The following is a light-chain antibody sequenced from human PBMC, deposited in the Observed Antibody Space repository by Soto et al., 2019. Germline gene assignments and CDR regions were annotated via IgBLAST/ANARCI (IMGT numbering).Light chain of an antibody. CDR3: QQGNSFPFT. J-gene: IGKJ3*01. CDR1: QGISNW. CDR2: AAS. V-gene: IGKV1D-12*01. Sequence: DIQMHQSPSSVPASVGDRVSITCRASQGISNWLAWYQQKTGRAPKLLIYAASSLQSGVSSRFSGSGSGTYFTLTIRSLQPEDFATYNSQQGNSFPFTFGPGTKVDI.